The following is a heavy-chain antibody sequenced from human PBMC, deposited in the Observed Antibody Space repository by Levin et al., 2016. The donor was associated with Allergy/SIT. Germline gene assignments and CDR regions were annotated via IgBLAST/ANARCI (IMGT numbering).Heavy chain of an antibody. V-gene: IGHV3-20*01. D-gene: IGHD4-23*01. J-gene: IGHJ5*02. CDR3: ARQYDEYGGKVFGWFDP. CDR1: GFTFDDYG. Sequence: GGSLRLSCAASGFTFDDYGMSWVRQAPGKGLEWVSGINWNGGSTGYADSVKGRFTISRDNAKNSLYLQMNSLRAEDTALYHCARQYDEYGGKVFGWFDPWGQGTLVTVSS. CDR2: INWNGGST.